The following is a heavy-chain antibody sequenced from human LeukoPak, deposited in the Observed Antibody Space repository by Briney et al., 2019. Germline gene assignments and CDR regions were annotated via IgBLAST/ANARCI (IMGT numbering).Heavy chain of an antibody. V-gene: IGHV4-39*01. CDR2: IYYNGTT. D-gene: IGHD5-12*01. CDR1: GDSISTSTYY. J-gene: IGHJ4*02. Sequence: PSETLSLTCTVSGDSISTSTYYSGWIRQPPGKGLEWIGSIYYNGTTYYNPSLKSRVSISVDTSKNQFSLKVTSVTATDTALYYCARHSRNPTSGPSFDYWGQGTLVTVSS. CDR3: ARHSRNPTSGPSFDY.